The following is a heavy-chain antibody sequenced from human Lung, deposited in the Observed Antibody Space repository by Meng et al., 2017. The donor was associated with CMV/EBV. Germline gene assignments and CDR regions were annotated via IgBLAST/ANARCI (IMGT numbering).Heavy chain of an antibody. CDR3: AKDLVVFGRPNSYFDQ. D-gene: IGHD2-2*01. J-gene: IGHJ4*03. V-gene: IGHV3-30*02. CDR2: IRHDGTNK. Sequence: GESLKISCAASGFRFDDYGMHWVRQTPGKGLEWVAFIRHDGTNKCYGASVKGRFTISRDNSKNTVYLQMNSLRTEETALYYCAKDLVVFGRPNSYFDQWGHGTXVTVSS. CDR1: GFRFDDYG.